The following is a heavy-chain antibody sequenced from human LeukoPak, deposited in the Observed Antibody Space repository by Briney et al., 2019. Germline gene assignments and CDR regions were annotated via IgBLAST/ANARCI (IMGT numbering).Heavy chain of an antibody. D-gene: IGHD3-22*01. V-gene: IGHV3-23*01. CDR2: ISGSGGST. J-gene: IGHJ4*02. CDR1: GFTFSSYA. Sequence: GGSLRLSRAASGFTFSSYAMSWVRQAPGKGLEWVSAISGSGGSTYYADSVKGRFTISRDNSKNTLYLQMNSLRAEDTAVYYCAKRGAYSSGYYGYFDYWGQGTLVTVSS. CDR3: AKRGAYSSGYYGYFDY.